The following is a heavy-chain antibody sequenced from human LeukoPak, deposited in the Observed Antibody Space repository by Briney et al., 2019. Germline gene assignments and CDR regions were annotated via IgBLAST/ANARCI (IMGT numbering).Heavy chain of an antibody. D-gene: IGHD6-19*01. Sequence: GASVKVSCKASGGTFSSYAISWVRQAPGQGLEWMGGIIPIFGTANYAQKFQGRVTITADESTSAAYMELSSLRSEDTAVYYCARDRSSGPYTYWGQGTLVTVSS. J-gene: IGHJ4*02. CDR3: ARDRSSGPYTY. CDR1: GGTFSSYA. V-gene: IGHV1-69*01. CDR2: IIPIFGTA.